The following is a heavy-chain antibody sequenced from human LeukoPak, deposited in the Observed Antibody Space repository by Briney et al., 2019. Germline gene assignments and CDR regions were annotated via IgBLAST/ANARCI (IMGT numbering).Heavy chain of an antibody. J-gene: IGHJ6*03. CDR2: ISYDGSNK. V-gene: IGHV3-30*03. D-gene: IGHD5-12*01. CDR3: TRDGPWDMWLRLGYYYYYMDV. Sequence: GGSLRLSCAASGFTFSSYGMHWVRQAPGKGLEWVAVISYDGSNKYYADSVKGRFTISRDNSKNTLYLQMNSLRAEDTAVFYCTRDGPWDMWLRLGYYYYYMDVWGKGTTVTISS. CDR1: GFTFSSYG.